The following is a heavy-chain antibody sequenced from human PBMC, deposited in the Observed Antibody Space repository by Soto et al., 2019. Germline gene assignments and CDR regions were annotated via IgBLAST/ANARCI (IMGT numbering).Heavy chain of an antibody. CDR1: GFIFSTYG. D-gene: IGHD2-2*01. CDR2: VSDDGYTT. J-gene: IGHJ4*02. CDR3: AREGHHVVGPDASSFDY. V-gene: IGHV3-30*03. Sequence: QVRLVESGGGVVQTGRSLRLSCAASGFIFSTYGMHWVRQAPGKGLQWVAVVSDDGYTTYYAESVKGRFTVSRDSSKNTLYLQKSNLRIEDTSVYYCAREGHHVVGPDASSFDYWGQGTLVTVSS.